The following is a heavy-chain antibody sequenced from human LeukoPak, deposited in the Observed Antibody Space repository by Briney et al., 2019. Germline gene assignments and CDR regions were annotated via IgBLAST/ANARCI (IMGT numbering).Heavy chain of an antibody. CDR3: ARELLMVYAVYYGMDV. CDR2: INPNSGGT. Sequence: GASVKVSCKASGYTFTSYGISWVRQAPGQGLEWMGWINPNSGGTNYAQKFQGRVTMTRDTSISTAYMELSRLRSDDTAVYYCARELLMVYAVYYGMDVWGQGTTVTVSS. D-gene: IGHD2-8*01. J-gene: IGHJ6*02. V-gene: IGHV1-2*02. CDR1: GYTFTSYG.